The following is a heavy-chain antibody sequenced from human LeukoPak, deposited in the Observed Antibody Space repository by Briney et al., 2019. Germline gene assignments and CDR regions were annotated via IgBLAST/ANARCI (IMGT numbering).Heavy chain of an antibody. CDR1: GFTFSSYA. CDR2: ISGSGGST. CDR3: ARGLGGSQYYFDY. J-gene: IGHJ4*02. D-gene: IGHD1-26*01. V-gene: IGHV3-23*01. Sequence: GGSLRLSCAASGFTFSSYAMHWVRQAPGKGLEWVSAISGSGGSTYYADSVKGRFTISRDNSKNTLYLQMNSLRAEDTAVYYCARGLGGSQYYFDYWGQGTLVTVSS.